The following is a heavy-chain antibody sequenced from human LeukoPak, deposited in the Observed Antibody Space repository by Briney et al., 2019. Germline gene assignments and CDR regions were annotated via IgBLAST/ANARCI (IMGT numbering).Heavy chain of an antibody. CDR2: ISSSGSPI. Sequence: GGSMRLSCAASGFTFSSYEMNWVRQAPGKGLEWVLYISSSGSPIYYADSVKGRFTISRDNAKNSLYLQMNSLRAEDTAVYYCASAIAVAGHFDYWGQATLVTVSS. V-gene: IGHV3-48*03. CDR1: GFTFSSYE. J-gene: IGHJ4*02. CDR3: ASAIAVAGHFDY. D-gene: IGHD6-19*01.